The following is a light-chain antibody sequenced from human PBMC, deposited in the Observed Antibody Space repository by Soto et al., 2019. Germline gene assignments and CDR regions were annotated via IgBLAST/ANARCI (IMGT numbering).Light chain of an antibody. CDR1: QSISSY. V-gene: IGKV1-5*01. Sequence: DIQMTQSPSSLSASVGDGVTITCRASQSISSYVSWYQQKPGKAPKLLIYSASSLESGVPSRFSGSGSGTEFTLTISSLQPDDFATYYCQQYNSYWTFGQGTKVDIK. J-gene: IGKJ1*01. CDR3: QQYNSYWT. CDR2: SAS.